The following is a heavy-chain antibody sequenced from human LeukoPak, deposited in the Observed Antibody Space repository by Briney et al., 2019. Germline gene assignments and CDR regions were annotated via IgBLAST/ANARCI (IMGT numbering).Heavy chain of an antibody. D-gene: IGHD3-3*01. CDR2: IYYSGST. Sequence: SQTLSLTCTVSGGSISSGGYYWSWIRQPPGKGLEWIGYIYYSGSTNYNPSLKSRVTISVDTSKNQFSLKLSSVTAADTAVYYCARAFYDFWSGPNWFDPWGQGTLVTVSS. CDR1: GGSISSGGYY. CDR3: ARAFYDFWSGPNWFDP. J-gene: IGHJ5*02. V-gene: IGHV4-61*08.